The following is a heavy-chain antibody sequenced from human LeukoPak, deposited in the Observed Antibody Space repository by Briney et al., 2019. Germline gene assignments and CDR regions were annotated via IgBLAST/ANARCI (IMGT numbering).Heavy chain of an antibody. D-gene: IGHD4-11*01. Sequence: GGSLRLSCAASGFTFSSYAMSWVRQAPGKGLEWVSGISGSGGSTYYADSVKGRFTISRDNSKNTVYLQMNSLRAEDTAVYYCAKRRTTLDFFDYWGQGTLVTVSS. V-gene: IGHV3-23*01. CDR3: AKRRTTLDFFDY. CDR2: ISGSGGST. CDR1: GFTFSSYA. J-gene: IGHJ4*02.